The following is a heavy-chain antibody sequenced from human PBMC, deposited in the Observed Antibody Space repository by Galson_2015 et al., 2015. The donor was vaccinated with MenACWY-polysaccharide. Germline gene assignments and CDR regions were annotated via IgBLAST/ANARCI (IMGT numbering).Heavy chain of an antibody. Sequence: SLRLSCAASGFSITSYAVNWVRQAPGKGLEWVAVISGSGIDIRYADSVKGRFTVSRDTSKSTLYLQMNSLRAEDTAKYYCAKASQWGAAAVGSFDHWGQGALVIVSS. CDR2: ISGSGIDI. D-gene: IGHD6-13*01. V-gene: IGHV3-23*01. CDR1: GFSITSYA. CDR3: AKASQWGAAAVGSFDH. J-gene: IGHJ4*02.